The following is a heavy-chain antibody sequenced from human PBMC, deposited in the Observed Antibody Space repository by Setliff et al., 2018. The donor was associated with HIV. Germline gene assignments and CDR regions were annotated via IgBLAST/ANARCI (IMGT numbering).Heavy chain of an antibody. Sequence: SETLSLTCTVSGGSISSYYWSWIRQSPGKGLEWIGYIYPIGSPDYPSGNTVYNPSFKSQVIISVYTPKNQFSLTFNSVTAADTAVYYCATDRGGRYLDYWGQGAPVTVSS. D-gene: IGHD3-10*01. CDR2: IYPIGSPDYPSGNT. V-gene: IGHV4-4*08. J-gene: IGHJ4*02. CDR3: ATDRGGRYLDY. CDR1: GGSISSYY.